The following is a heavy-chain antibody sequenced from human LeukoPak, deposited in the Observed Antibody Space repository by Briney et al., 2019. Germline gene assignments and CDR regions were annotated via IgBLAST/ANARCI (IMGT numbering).Heavy chain of an antibody. V-gene: IGHV3-64*01. Sequence: GGSLRLSCAASGFTFSSYAMHWVRQAPGKGLEYVSAISSNGGSTYYANSVKGRFIISRDNSKNTLYLQMGSLRAEDMAVYYSARSKGYCSSTSCDYFDYWGHGTLVTVSS. CDR1: GFTFSSYA. J-gene: IGHJ4*01. CDR2: ISSNGGST. CDR3: ARSKGYCSSTSCDYFDY. D-gene: IGHD2-2*01.